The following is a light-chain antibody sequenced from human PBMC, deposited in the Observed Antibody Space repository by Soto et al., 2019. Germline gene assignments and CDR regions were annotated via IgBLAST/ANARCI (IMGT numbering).Light chain of an antibody. Sequence: DVQMTQSPSSLSASVGDIVTITCRASQTINSYLNWYQQKPGKAPKLLIYAASSLKSGVPSRFSGSGSGTDCTLTISNLQPADLATYYCQQSYSTFKTFGQGTKVESK. V-gene: IGKV1-39*01. CDR1: QTINSY. J-gene: IGKJ1*01. CDR2: AAS. CDR3: QQSYSTFKT.